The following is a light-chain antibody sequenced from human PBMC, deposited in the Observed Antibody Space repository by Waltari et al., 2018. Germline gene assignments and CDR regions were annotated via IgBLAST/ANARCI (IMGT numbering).Light chain of an antibody. J-gene: IGLJ7*01. CDR1: SSNIGNNF. CDR3: GTWDSSLSGAV. V-gene: IGLV1-51*02. CDR2: ENN. Sequence: QSGLTQPPSLSAAPGQKVTISCSGSSSNIGNNFVAWYQQFPGTVPKPLIYENNKRTSGIPERVSGSRSGTSATLVITGLLTGDEAVYYCGTWDSSLSGAVFGGGTHLTVL.